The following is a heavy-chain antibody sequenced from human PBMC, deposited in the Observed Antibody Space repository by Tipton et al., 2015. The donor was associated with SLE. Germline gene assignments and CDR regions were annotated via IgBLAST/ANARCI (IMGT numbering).Heavy chain of an antibody. D-gene: IGHD4-17*01. V-gene: IGHV4-61*09. CDR2: IYSSGST. Sequence: TLSLTCTVSGGSISSGSYYWSWIRQPAGKGLEWIGNIYSSGSTNYNPSLKSRVTISVDTSNNEFSLNLKSVTAADTAVYYCASPHGDSDFDLWGRGTLVTVSS. J-gene: IGHJ2*01. CDR3: ASPHGDSDFDL. CDR1: GGSISSGSYY.